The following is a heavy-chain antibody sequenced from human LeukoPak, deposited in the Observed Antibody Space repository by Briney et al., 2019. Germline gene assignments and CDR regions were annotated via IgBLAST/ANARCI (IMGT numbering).Heavy chain of an antibody. CDR3: AKDQADSSSCYSAATPWFDP. CDR2: ISGSGGST. V-gene: IGHV3-23*01. D-gene: IGHD6-13*01. CDR1: GFTFSSYA. J-gene: IGHJ5*02. Sequence: GGSLRLYCAASGFTFSSYAMSWVRQAPGQGLEWVSAISGSGGSTYYADSVKGRFTISRDNSKNTLYLQMNSLRAEDTDVYYCAKDQADSSSCYSAATPWFDPWGQGTLVTVSS.